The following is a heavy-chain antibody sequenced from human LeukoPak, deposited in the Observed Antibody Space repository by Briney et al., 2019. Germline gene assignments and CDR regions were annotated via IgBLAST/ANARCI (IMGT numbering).Heavy chain of an antibody. D-gene: IGHD2-2*01. CDR1: GFTFSSYE. CDR2: ISSSGSTI. CDR3: ASATRKYQLLSFRYFDSPLTN. J-gene: IGHJ4*02. V-gene: IGHV3-48*03. Sequence: GGSLRLSCAASGFTFSSYEMNWVRQAPGKGLEWVSYISSSGSTIYYADSVKGRFTISRDNAKTSLYLQMNSLRAEDTAVYYCASATRKYQLLSFRYFDSPLTNWGQGTLVTVSS.